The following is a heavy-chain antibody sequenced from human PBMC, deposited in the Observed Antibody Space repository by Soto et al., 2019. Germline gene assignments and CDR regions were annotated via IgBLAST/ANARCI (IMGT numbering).Heavy chain of an antibody. V-gene: IGHV1-18*04. CDR3: ARATPDYYDSSGYYGPFDP. CDR1: GYTFTSYG. D-gene: IGHD3-22*01. CDR2: ISAYNGNT. J-gene: IGHJ5*02. Sequence: GASVKVSCKASGYTFTSYGISWVRQAPGQGLEWMGWISAYNGNTNYAQKLQGRVTMTTDTSTSTAYMELRSLRSDDTAVYYCARATPDYYDSSGYYGPFDPWGLGTLVTVSS.